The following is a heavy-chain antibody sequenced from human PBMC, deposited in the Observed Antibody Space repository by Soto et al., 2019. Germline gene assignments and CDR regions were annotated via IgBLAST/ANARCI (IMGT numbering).Heavy chain of an antibody. CDR2: INPSSGGT. D-gene: IGHD6-13*01. CDR1: GYPLTAKY. CDR3: AKGGSSWTEWFDP. V-gene: IGHV1-2*02. J-gene: IGHJ5*02. Sequence: QVHLVQSGAEVKKPGASVKVSCKASGYPLTAKYLHWVRQAPGQGLEWMGWINPSSGGTKEAQKFRGRVTMTRDTSISAAYMELSRLTSDDMAVYYCAKGGSSWTEWFDPWGQGTLVTVSS.